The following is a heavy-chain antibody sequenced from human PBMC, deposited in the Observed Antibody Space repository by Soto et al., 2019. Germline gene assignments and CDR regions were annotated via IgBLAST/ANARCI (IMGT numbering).Heavy chain of an antibody. V-gene: IGHV1-69*06. CDR2: IIPIFGTA. J-gene: IGHJ5*02. CDR1: GGTFSSYA. Sequence: SVKVSCKASGGTFSSYAISWVRQAPGQGLEWMGGIIPIFGTANYAQKFQGRVTITADKSTSTAYMELSSLRSEDTAVYYCARGMNTLNWFDPWGQGTLVTVSS. CDR3: ARGMNTLNWFDP.